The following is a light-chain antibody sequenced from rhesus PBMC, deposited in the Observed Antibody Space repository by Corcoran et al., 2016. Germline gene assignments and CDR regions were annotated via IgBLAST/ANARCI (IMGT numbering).Light chain of an antibody. CDR1: QGISSW. J-gene: IGKJ2*01. CDR2: KSS. Sequence: DIQMTQSPSSLSASVGDKVTITCRASQGISSWLAWYQQKPGGAPKLLIYKSSSLQTGVPSRFSGRGSGTDYTLTISSLQPESSATYYGQQGYNIPCTFGQGTTVEIK. CDR3: QQGYNIPCT. V-gene: IGKV1-18*01.